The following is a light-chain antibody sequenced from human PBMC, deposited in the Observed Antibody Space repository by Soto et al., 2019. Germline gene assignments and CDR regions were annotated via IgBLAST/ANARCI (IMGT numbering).Light chain of an antibody. CDR3: SSYTSSSTLYV. CDR1: SSDVGGYNY. V-gene: IGLV2-14*01. CDR2: DVS. Sequence: QSALTQPASVSGSPGQSITISCTGTSSDVGGYNYVSCYQQHPGKAPKLMIYDVSNRPSGVSNRFSGSKSGNTASLTISGLQAEDEAEYYCSSYTSSSTLYVFGTGTKVTVL. J-gene: IGLJ1*01.